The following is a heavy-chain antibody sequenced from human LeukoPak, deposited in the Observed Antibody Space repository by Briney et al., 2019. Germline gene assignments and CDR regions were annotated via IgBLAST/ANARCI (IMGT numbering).Heavy chain of an antibody. J-gene: IGHJ4*02. CDR1: GGSISSSSYY. D-gene: IGHD5-18*01. CDR2: IYYSGST. V-gene: IGHV4-39*07. Sequence: SETLSLTCTVSGGSISSSSYYWGWIRQPPGKGLEWIGSIYYSGSTYYNPSLKSRVTISVDTSKNQFSLKLSSVTAADTAVYYCARDETAMVDWGQGTLVTVSS. CDR3: ARDETAMVD.